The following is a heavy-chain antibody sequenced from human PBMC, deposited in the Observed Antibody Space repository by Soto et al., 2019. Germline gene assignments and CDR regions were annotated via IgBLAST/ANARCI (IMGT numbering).Heavy chain of an antibody. D-gene: IGHD2-2*01. J-gene: IGHJ6*02. CDR2: IYHSGGT. CDR1: GGSISSGGYS. V-gene: IGHV4-30-2*01. CDR3: ARHVPYCSDTSHCAYGMDV. Sequence: SETLSLTCAVSGGSISSGGYSWNWIRQPPGKGLEWIGYIYHSGGTYYNPSLKSRVAISVDTSKNQFSLKLSSVTAADTAVYYCARHVPYCSDTSHCAYGMDVWGQGTTVTVSS.